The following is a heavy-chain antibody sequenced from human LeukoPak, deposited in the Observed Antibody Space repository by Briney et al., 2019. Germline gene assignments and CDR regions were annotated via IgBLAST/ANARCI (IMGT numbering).Heavy chain of an antibody. J-gene: IGHJ6*02. CDR2: IIGSGGNT. D-gene: IGHD3-16*01. CDR1: GFTFNNYA. CDR3: ARNQQLGGHSYYYYGMDV. V-gene: IGHV3-23*01. Sequence: QAGGSLRLSCAASGFTFNNYAMNWVRQAPGKGLEWVSTIIGSGGNTDYADSVKGRFTISRDNSKNTLYLQMNSLRADDTAIYYCARNQQLGGHSYYYYGMDVWGQGTTVTVSS.